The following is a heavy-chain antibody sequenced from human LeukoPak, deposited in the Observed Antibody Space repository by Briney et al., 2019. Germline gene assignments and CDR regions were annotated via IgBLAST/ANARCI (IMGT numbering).Heavy chain of an antibody. CDR3: ARPESGSSDAFDI. D-gene: IGHD3-22*01. CDR1: GGSISSGDYY. V-gene: IGHV4-30-4*08. CDR2: IYYSGST. J-gene: IGHJ3*02. Sequence: PSQTLSLTCTVSGGSISSGDYYWSWIRQPPGKGLEWIGYIYYSGSTYYNPSLKSRVTLSVDTSRNQFSLKLSSVTAADTAVYYCARPESGSSDAFDIWGQGTMVTVSS.